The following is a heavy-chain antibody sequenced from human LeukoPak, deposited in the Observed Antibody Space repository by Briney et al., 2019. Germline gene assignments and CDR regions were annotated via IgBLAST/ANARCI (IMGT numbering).Heavy chain of an antibody. V-gene: IGHV3-21*01. CDR3: ARVDSSGWWGFDY. D-gene: IGHD6-19*01. Sequence: PGGSLRLSCAASGFTFSSYSMNWVRQAPGKGLEWVSSISSSSSYIYYADSVKGRFTISRDNAKNSLYLQMNSLRAEDTAVYYCARVDSSGWWGFDYWGQGTLVTVSS. CDR2: ISSSSSYI. CDR1: GFTFSSYS. J-gene: IGHJ4*02.